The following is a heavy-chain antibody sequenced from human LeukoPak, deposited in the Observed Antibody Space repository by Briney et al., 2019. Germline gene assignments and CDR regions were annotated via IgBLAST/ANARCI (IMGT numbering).Heavy chain of an antibody. V-gene: IGHV3-21*01. CDR1: GFTFRNYL. Sequence: GGSLRLSCAASGFTFRNYLMNWVRQAPGKGLEWVSFISSTGGTIYYADSVKGRFTISRDNAKNSLYLQMNSLRAEDTAVYYCASSTPYYDILTGYYTDIDCWGQGTLVTVSS. D-gene: IGHD3-9*01. J-gene: IGHJ4*02. CDR2: ISSTGGTI. CDR3: ASSTPYYDILTGYYTDIDC.